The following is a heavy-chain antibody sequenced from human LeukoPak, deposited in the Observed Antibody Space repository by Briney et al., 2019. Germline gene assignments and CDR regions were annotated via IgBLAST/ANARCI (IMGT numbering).Heavy chain of an antibody. CDR1: GDSISVYY. CDR3: ARDHYYDSSGYYRPFDI. D-gene: IGHD3-22*01. J-gene: IGHJ3*02. Sequence: SETLSLTCTVSGDSISVYYWSWVRQPPGKGLEWIGNIYYSGSTNYNPSLKSRVTISVDTSKNQFSLKLSSVTAADTAVYYCARDHYYDSSGYYRPFDIWGQGTMVTVSS. CDR2: IYYSGST. V-gene: IGHV4-59*01.